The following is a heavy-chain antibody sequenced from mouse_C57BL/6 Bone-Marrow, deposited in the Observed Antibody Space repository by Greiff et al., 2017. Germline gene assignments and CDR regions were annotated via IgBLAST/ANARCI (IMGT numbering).Heavy chain of an antibody. Sequence: VQLQQPGAELVRPGTSVKLSCKASGYTFTSYWMHWVKQRPGQGLEWIGVIDPSDSYTNYNQKFKGKATLTVDPSSSTAYMQLSSLTSEDSAVYYCARVVHYYGSSYDYFDYWGQGTTLTVSS. V-gene: IGHV1-59*01. CDR3: ARVVHYYGSSYDYFDY. J-gene: IGHJ2*01. CDR2: IDPSDSYT. CDR1: GYTFTSYW. D-gene: IGHD1-1*01.